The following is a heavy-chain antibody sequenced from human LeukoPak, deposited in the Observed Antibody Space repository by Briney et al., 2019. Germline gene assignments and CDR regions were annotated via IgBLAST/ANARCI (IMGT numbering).Heavy chain of an antibody. J-gene: IGHJ4*02. V-gene: IGHV3-23*01. Sequence: PGGSLRLSCAASGFTFSSYAMSWVRQAPGKGLEWVSAISGSGGSTYYADSGKGRFTISRDNSKNTLYLQMNSLRAEDAAVYYCARQLGYCSDGSCYFDYWGQGTLVTVSS. D-gene: IGHD2-15*01. CDR3: ARQLGYCSDGSCYFDY. CDR1: GFTFSSYA. CDR2: ISGSGGST.